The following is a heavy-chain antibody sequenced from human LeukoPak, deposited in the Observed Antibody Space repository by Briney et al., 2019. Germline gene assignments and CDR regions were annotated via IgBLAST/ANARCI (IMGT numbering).Heavy chain of an antibody. D-gene: IGHD2-2*01. CDR3: ASLDCSSTSCYDGAGYYGMDV. V-gene: IGHV3-23*01. J-gene: IGHJ6*02. CDR2: ISGSGDST. CDR1: GFTFSSYA. Sequence: GGSLRLSCAASGFTFSSYAMGWVRQAPGKGLEWVSAISGSGDSTYYGDSVKGRFTISRDNSKNTLYLQMNSLRAEDTAVYYCASLDCSSTSCYDGAGYYGMDVWGQGTTVTVSS.